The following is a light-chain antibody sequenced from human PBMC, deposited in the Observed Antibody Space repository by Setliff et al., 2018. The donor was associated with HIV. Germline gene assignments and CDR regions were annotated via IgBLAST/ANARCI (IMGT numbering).Light chain of an antibody. CDR2: EVN. Sequence: QSVLTQPASVSGSPGQSITISCTGTSSDVGSYNLVSWYQQHPGKAPKLMIYEVNKRPSGVSNRFSGSKSGNTASLTISGLQAEDEADYYCCSYTSGSTRVFGAGTKVTVL. CDR3: CSYTSGSTRV. V-gene: IGLV2-14*02. CDR1: SSDVGSYNL. J-gene: IGLJ1*01.